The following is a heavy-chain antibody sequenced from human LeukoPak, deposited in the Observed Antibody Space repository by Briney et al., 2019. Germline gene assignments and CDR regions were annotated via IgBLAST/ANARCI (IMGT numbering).Heavy chain of an antibody. J-gene: IGHJ3*01. V-gene: IGHV3-74*01. CDR3: ARVPYVFDL. Sequence: GGSLRLSCAASGFTFSNYWMHWVRQAPGKGLVWVSRINRDGRSTDYLDSVKGRFTISRDNSRNTLYLQMNSLRAEDTGVYYCARVPYVFDLWGQGTMVTVSS. CDR1: GFTFSNYW. CDR2: INRDGRST.